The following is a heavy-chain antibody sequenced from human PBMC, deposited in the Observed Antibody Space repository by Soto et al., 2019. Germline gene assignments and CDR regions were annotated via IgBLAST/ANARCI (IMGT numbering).Heavy chain of an antibody. CDR3: ARVPFTRFPWFDP. J-gene: IGHJ5*02. Sequence: ASVKVSCKASGYTFASYAMHWVRQAPGQRLEWMGWIIAIIGNTKYSQKFQGRVTITADESTSTAYMELSSLRSEDTAVYYCARVPFTRFPWFDPWGQGTLVTVSS. D-gene: IGHD3-3*02. CDR2: IIAIIGNT. CDR1: GYTFASYA. V-gene: IGHV1-3*01.